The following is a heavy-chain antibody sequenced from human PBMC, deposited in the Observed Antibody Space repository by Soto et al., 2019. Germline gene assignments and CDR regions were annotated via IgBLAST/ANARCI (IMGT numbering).Heavy chain of an antibody. CDR1: GGSMGDYY. CDR3: ARQLGLWQPLDY. J-gene: IGHJ4*02. Sequence: QVQLQESGPRLVKPSETLSLTCSVSGGSMGDYYWSWIRQSPGKGPEWIGYIYYCGNTNYNPSLKSRVPLSVDMPKSLFSLKLNSVTAADTAVYYCARQLGLWQPLDYWGRGTLVTVSS. V-gene: IGHV4-59*01. CDR2: IYYCGNT. D-gene: IGHD1-1*01.